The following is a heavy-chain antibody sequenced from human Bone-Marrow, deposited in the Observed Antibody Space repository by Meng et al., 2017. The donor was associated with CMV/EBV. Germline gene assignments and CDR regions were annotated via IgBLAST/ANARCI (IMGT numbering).Heavy chain of an antibody. V-gene: IGHV3-15*01. D-gene: IGHD3-9*01. Sequence: GESLKISCAASGFTFSSYWMSWVRQAPGKGLEWVGRIKSKTDGGTTDYAAPVKGRFTISRDDSKNTLYLQMNSLKTEDTAVYYCTTETYYDILTGGGDYWGQGTLVTVSS. CDR3: TTETYYDILTGGGDY. CDR2: IKSKTDGGTT. J-gene: IGHJ4*02. CDR1: GFTFSSYW.